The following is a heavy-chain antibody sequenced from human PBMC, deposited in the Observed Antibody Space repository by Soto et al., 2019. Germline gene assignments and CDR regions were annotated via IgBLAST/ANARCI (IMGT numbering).Heavy chain of an antibody. Sequence: ASVKVSCKASGYTFTGYYMHWVRQAPGQGLEWMGWINPNSGGTNYAQKFQGRVTMTRDTSISTAYMELSRLRSDDTAVYYCARGGIGQWLVTHYGMDVWGQGTTLTVSS. CDR2: INPNSGGT. CDR3: ARGGIGQWLVTHYGMDV. V-gene: IGHV1-2*02. J-gene: IGHJ6*02. D-gene: IGHD6-19*01. CDR1: GYTFTGYY.